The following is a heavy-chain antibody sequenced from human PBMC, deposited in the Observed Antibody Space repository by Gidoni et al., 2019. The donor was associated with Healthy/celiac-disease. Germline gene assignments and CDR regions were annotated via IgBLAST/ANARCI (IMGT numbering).Heavy chain of an antibody. D-gene: IGHD2-15*01. CDR2: INHSGST. CDR3: ARGRRGALGYCSGGSCPWFDP. V-gene: IGHV4-34*01. Sequence: QVQLQQWGAGLLKPSETLSLTCAVYGGSFRGYYWSWIRQPPGKGLEWIGEINHSGSTNYNPSLKSRVTISVDTSKNQFSLKLSSVTAADTAVYYCARGRRGALGYCSGGSCPWFDPWGQGTLVTVSS. J-gene: IGHJ5*02. CDR1: GGSFRGYY.